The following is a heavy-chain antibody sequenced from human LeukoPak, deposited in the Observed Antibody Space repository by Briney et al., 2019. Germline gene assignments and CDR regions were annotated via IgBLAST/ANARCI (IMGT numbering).Heavy chain of an antibody. CDR2: ISAYNGNT. CDR1: GYTFTSYG. D-gene: IGHD6-6*01. CDR3: ARDGGIAARTPNYYYYGMDV. Sequence: ASVKVSCKASGYTFTSYGISWVRQAPGQGLEWMGWISAYNGNTNYAQKFQGRVTMTTDTSTSTAYMELRSLRSDDTAVYYCARDGGIAARTPNYYYYGMDVWGQGTTVTVSS. V-gene: IGHV1-18*01. J-gene: IGHJ6*02.